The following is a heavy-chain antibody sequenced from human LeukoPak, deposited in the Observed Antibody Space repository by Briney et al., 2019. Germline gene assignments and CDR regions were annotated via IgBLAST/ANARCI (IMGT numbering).Heavy chain of an antibody. V-gene: IGHV4-34*01. D-gene: IGHD3-10*01. CDR2: INHSGST. CDR3: ARGIMRYYGSGSYDY. CDR1: DGSLSGYY. J-gene: IGHJ4*02. Sequence: SETLSLTCAVYDGSLSGYYWSWIRQSPGKGLEWIGEINHSGSTNDNPPLKSRVTISVDTSKNQFSLKLSSVTAADTAVYYCARGIMRYYGSGSYDYWGQGTLVTVSS.